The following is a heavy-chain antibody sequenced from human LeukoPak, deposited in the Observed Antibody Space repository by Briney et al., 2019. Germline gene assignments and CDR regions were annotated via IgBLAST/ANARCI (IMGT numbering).Heavy chain of an antibody. V-gene: IGHV1-2*06. CDR1: GGTFSSYA. CDR3: ARGSSSRHFDY. Sequence: VASVKVSCKASGGTFSSYAISWVRQAPGQGLEWMGRINPNSGGTNYAQKVQGRVTMTRDTSISTAYMELSGLRSDDTAVYYCARGSSSRHFDYWGQGTLVTVSS. J-gene: IGHJ4*02. CDR2: INPNSGGT. D-gene: IGHD6-6*01.